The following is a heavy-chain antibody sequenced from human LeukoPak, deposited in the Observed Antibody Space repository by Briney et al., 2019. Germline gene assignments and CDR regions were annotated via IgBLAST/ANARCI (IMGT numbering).Heavy chain of an antibody. D-gene: IGHD6-19*01. J-gene: IGHJ4*02. CDR2: SSAYNGDR. V-gene: IGHV1-18*01. Sequence: GSAVTVSCKGSGCTFPSYGISWVGQPPAQGSEWMGWSSAYNGDRNYAQNFQGRVTMTTDTSTSKAYMEPRSLKSDDTAVYYCARDPGIVGAGGFPCALWGLGTLVIVSS. CDR1: GCTFPSYG. CDR3: ARDPGIVGAGGFPCAL.